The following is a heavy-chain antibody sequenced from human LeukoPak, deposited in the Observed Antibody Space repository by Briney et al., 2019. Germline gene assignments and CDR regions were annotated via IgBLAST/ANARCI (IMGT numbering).Heavy chain of an antibody. J-gene: IGHJ4*02. CDR2: IYYSGST. CDR3: ASHLGPFWSYFFDH. V-gene: IGHV4-59*08. Sequence: SETLSLTCTASGGSISSYYWSWIRQPPGKGLEWIGYIYYSGSTNYNPSLKSRVTISLDTSKKQFSLNLNSVTAADTAVYYCASHLGPFWSYFFDHWGLGTLVTVSS. CDR1: GGSISSYY. D-gene: IGHD1-26*01.